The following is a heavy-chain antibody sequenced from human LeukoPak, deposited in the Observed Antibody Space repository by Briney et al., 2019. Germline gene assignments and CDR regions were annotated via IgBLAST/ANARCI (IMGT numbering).Heavy chain of an antibody. D-gene: IGHD1-26*01. CDR2: IYYSGST. Sequence: SETLSLTCTVSGGSISSSSYYWGWLRQPPGKGLEWIVSIYYSGSTYYNPSLKSRVTISVDTSKNQFSLKLSSVTAADTAVYYCATLLKGGSPNWFDPWGQGTLVTVSS. V-gene: IGHV4-39*01. CDR3: ATLLKGGSPNWFDP. J-gene: IGHJ5*02. CDR1: GGSISSSSYY.